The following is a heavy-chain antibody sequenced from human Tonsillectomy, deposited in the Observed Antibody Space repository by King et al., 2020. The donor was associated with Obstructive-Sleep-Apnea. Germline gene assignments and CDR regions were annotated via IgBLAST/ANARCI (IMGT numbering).Heavy chain of an antibody. Sequence: QLQESGPGLVKPSETLSLTCTVSGCSISRYYWSWIRQPPGKGLEWIWCIYYSGSTNYNPSLKSRVTISVDTSKNQFSLKLSSVTAADTAVYYCARLGYSYGNYYFDYWGQGTLVTVSS. CDR1: GCSISRYY. CDR3: ARLGYSYGNYYFDY. CDR2: IYYSGST. V-gene: IGHV4-59*01. J-gene: IGHJ4*02. D-gene: IGHD5-18*01.